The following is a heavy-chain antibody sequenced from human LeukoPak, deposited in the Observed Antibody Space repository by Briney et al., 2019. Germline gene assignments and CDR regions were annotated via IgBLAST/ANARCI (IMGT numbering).Heavy chain of an antibody. Sequence: GGSLRLSCAASGLTFSSQWMYWVRQAPGKGLVWVSRVKSDVSITEYADSVKGRLTISRDNAKNTLYLQMNSLRAEDTAVYYCARGGLYGGSSLDSWGQGTLVTVSS. CDR1: GLTFSSQW. D-gene: IGHD6-6*01. V-gene: IGHV3-74*01. CDR3: ARGGLYGGSSLDS. J-gene: IGHJ4*02. CDR2: VKSDVSIT.